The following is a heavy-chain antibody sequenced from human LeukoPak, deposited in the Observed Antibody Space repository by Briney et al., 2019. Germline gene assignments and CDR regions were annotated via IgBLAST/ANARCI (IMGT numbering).Heavy chain of an antibody. CDR2: IYHSWGI. CDR3: ARNVTAGFFDY. V-gene: IGHV4-38-2*01. CDR1: GSSITSNYS. Sequence: PSETLSLTCDVSGSSITSNYSWGWIRQPPGKGLEWIATIYHSWGIYFNPSLKSRVSISLDASKNQFSLKLTSLTAADTAIYYCARNVTAGFFDYWGQGILVTVSS. J-gene: IGHJ4*02. D-gene: IGHD1-1*01.